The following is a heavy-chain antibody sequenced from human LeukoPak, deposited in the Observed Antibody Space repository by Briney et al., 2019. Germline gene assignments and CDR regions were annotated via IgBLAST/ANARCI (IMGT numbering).Heavy chain of an antibody. J-gene: IGHJ4*02. CDR3: ATKTPGNYPYDY. Sequence: GGSLRLSWAASGLTFSTSPINWARLPPGNRLEWVSTSVTSGDTYYADSVKGRFTISRNNSKSTLSLQMANLRVEDTAVYYCATKTPGNYPYDYWGQGTLVTVSP. D-gene: IGHD3-22*01. CDR2: SVTSGDT. CDR1: GLTFSTSP. V-gene: IGHV3-23*01.